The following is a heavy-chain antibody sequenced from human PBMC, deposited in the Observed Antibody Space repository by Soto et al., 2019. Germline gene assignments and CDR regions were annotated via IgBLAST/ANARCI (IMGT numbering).Heavy chain of an antibody. V-gene: IGHV1-69*13. CDR2: IIPIFGTA. CDR1: GGSVSSYA. CDR3: ARDSTIFGVVITPPYSYYGMDV. D-gene: IGHD3-3*01. Sequence: ASVEVSCKSSGGSVSSYAISWARQDTGQGLEWMGGIIPIFGTANYAQKFQGRVTITADESTSTAYMELSSLRSEDTAVYYCARDSTIFGVVITPPYSYYGMDVWGQGTTVTVSS. J-gene: IGHJ6*02.